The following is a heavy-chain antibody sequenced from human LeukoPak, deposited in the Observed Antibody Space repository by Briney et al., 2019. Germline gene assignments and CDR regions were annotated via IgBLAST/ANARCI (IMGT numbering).Heavy chain of an antibody. CDR1: GGTFSSYG. J-gene: IGHJ4*02. Sequence: ASVKVSCKASGGTFSSYGISWVRQAPGQGLEWMGWISAYNGNTNYAQKLQGRVTMTTDTSTSTAYMELRSLRSDDTAVYYCARGALLGYCSGGSCYGWVDYWGQGTLVTVSS. CDR3: ARGALLGYCSGGSCYGWVDY. V-gene: IGHV1-18*01. D-gene: IGHD2-15*01. CDR2: ISAYNGNT.